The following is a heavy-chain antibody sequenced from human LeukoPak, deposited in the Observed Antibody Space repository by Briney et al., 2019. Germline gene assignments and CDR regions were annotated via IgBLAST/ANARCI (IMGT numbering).Heavy chain of an antibody. Sequence: GASVKVSCKTSGYPFRNYDINWVRQATGQGLEWMGWINPHSGKTGYAQKFQGRVTITADESTSTAYMELSSLRSEDTAVYYCATLRQGGYCSGGSCYGPNYYYYYMDVWGKGTTVTISS. V-gene: IGHV1-8*01. CDR3: ATLRQGGYCSGGSCYGPNYYYYYMDV. CDR2: INPHSGKT. D-gene: IGHD2-15*01. J-gene: IGHJ6*03. CDR1: GYPFRNYD.